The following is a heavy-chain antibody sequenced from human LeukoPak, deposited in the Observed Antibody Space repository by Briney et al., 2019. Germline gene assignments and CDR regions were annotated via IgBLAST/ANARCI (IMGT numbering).Heavy chain of an antibody. CDR1: GFTFSSYS. CDR2: ISSSSSTI. D-gene: IGHD3-10*01. Sequence: PGGPLRLSCAASGFTFSSYSMNWVRQAPGKGLEWVSYISSSSSTIYYADSVKGRFTISRDNAKNSLYLQMNSLRAEDTAVYYCAREEVTMVRGVIKEDYYYYGMDVWGQGTTVTVSS. CDR3: AREEVTMVRGVIKEDYYYYGMDV. V-gene: IGHV3-48*01. J-gene: IGHJ6*02.